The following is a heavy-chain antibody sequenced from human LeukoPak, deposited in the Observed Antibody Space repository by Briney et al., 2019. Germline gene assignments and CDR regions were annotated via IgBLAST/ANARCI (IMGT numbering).Heavy chain of an antibody. Sequence: SETLSLTRTVSGGSISSYYWSWIRQSPGKGLEWIGYIYYSGSTNYNPSLKSRVTISVDTSKNKFSLTLSSVTAADTAVYYCASSPIYFDDSGDYYFDYWGQGILVTVSS. V-gene: IGHV4-59*08. CDR2: IYYSGST. CDR1: GGSISSYY. J-gene: IGHJ4*02. D-gene: IGHD3-22*01. CDR3: ASSPIYFDDSGDYYFDY.